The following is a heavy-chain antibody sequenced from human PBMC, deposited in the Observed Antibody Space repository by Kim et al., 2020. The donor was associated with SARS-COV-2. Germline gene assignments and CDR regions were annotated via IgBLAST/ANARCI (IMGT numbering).Heavy chain of an antibody. D-gene: IGHD5-12*01. Sequence: SVKVSCKASGGTFSSYAISWVRQAPGQGLEWMGGIIPIFGTANYAQKFQGRVTITADESTSTAYMELSSLRSEDTAVYYCARDRAEYIVATKTPADAFDIWGQGTMVTVSS. CDR3: ARDRAEYIVATKTPADAFDI. V-gene: IGHV1-69*13. CDR1: GGTFSSYA. CDR2: IIPIFGTA. J-gene: IGHJ3*02.